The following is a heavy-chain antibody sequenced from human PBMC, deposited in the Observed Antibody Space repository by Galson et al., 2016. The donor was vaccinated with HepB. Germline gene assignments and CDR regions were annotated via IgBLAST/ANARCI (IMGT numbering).Heavy chain of an antibody. CDR1: GGSISSGY. V-gene: IGHV4-59*08. CDR3: ARSEHYTYGPSL. D-gene: IGHD5-24*01. J-gene: IGHJ4*02. Sequence: SETLSLTCTVSGGSISSGYWAWIRQPPGKGLEWIGYMYYSGSVIPNPSVKSRVTMSVDTSKNQFALKLSSVTATDNGVYYCARSEHYTYGPSLWGQGTLVTVSS. CDR2: MYYSGSV.